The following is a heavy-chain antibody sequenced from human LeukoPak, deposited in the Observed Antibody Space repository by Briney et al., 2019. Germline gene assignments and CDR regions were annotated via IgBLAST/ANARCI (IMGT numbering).Heavy chain of an antibody. J-gene: IGHJ4*02. Sequence: VSVKVSCKASGYTFTSYDINWVRQATGQGLEWMGWMNPNSGNTGYAQKFQGRVTMTRNTSISTAYMELSSLRSEDTAVYYCARSSFRGVTLFDYWGQGTLVTVSS. CDR2: MNPNSGNT. D-gene: IGHD3-10*01. CDR1: GYTFTSYD. V-gene: IGHV1-8*01. CDR3: ARSSFRGVTLFDY.